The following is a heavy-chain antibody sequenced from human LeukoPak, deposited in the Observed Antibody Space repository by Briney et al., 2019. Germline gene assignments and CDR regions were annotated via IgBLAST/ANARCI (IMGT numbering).Heavy chain of an antibody. CDR2: INHSGST. V-gene: IGHV4-34*01. CDR1: GGSISSYY. Sequence: SETLSLTCTVSGGSISSYYWSWIRQPPGKGLEWIGEINHSGSTNYNPSLKSRVTISVDTSKNQFSLKLSSVTAADTAVYYCARARITMVRGVIMEPYYFDYWGQGTLVTVSS. D-gene: IGHD3-10*01. J-gene: IGHJ4*02. CDR3: ARARITMVRGVIMEPYYFDY.